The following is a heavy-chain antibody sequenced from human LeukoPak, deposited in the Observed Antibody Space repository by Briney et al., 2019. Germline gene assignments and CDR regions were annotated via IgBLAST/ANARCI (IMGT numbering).Heavy chain of an antibody. Sequence: SETLSLTCTVSGGSISSYYWSWIRQPPGKGLEWIGYIYYSGSTNYNPSLKGRVPIAVATSKNQFSLKLSSVTAADTAVYYCARDSRGYGDYTGPHFDLWGRGTLVTVSS. CDR3: ARDSRGYGDYTGPHFDL. J-gene: IGHJ2*01. CDR2: IYYSGST. D-gene: IGHD4-17*01. CDR1: GGSISSYY. V-gene: IGHV4-59*01.